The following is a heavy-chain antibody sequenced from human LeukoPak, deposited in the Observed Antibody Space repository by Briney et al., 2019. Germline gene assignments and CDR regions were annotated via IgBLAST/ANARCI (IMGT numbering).Heavy chain of an antibody. CDR2: IYSGGST. D-gene: IGHD2-2*01. Sequence: PGGSLRLSCAASGFTVSSNYMSWVRQAPGKGLEWVSVIYSGGSTYYADSVKGRFTISRDNSKNTLYLQMNSLRAEDTAVYYCAREIPYCSSTSCHNWFDPWGQGTLVTVSS. CDR1: GFTVSSNY. V-gene: IGHV3-66*01. CDR3: AREIPYCSSTSCHNWFDP. J-gene: IGHJ5*02.